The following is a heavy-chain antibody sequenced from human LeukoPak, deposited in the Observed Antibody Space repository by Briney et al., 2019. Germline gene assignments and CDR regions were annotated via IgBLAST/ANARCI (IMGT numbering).Heavy chain of an antibody. CDR2: IHHSGST. Sequence: PSETLSLTCSVSGGSIVTTTFYWGWVRQPPGKGLEWIGIIHHSGSTYYSSSLKSRVTISIDTSKNTLSLKLNSVTAVDTAVYYCARESWRNGYVGSKWGQGTLVTVSS. J-gene: IGHJ4*02. D-gene: IGHD5-12*01. CDR1: GGSIVTTTFY. CDR3: ARESWRNGYVGSK. V-gene: IGHV4-39*07.